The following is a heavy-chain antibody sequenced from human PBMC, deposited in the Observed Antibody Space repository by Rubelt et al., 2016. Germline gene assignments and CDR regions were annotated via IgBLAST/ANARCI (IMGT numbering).Heavy chain of an antibody. J-gene: IGHJ4*02. CDR2: LKEDGSEK. V-gene: IGHV3-7*01. CDR3: ARENHGFVRSRDY. D-gene: IGHD1-14*01. Sequence: EVQLVESGGGLVQPGGSLRLSCAASGFTFSSYWMSWVRQAPGKGLEWVANLKEDGSEKYYVDSVKGRFTISRDNAKNSLYLQMNSLRAGETAVYYGARENHGFVRSRDYWGQGTLVTVSS. CDR1: GFTFSSYW.